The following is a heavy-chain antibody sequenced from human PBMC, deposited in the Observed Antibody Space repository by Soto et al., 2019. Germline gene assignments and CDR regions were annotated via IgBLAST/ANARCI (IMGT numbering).Heavy chain of an antibody. J-gene: IGHJ6*02. V-gene: IGHV1-69*13. CDR1: GGTFSSYA. Sequence: ASVKVSCKASGGTFSSYAISWVRQAPGQGLEWMGGIIPIFGTANYAQKFQGRVTITADESTSTAYMELSSLRSEDTAVYYCARDRRQHLPTGGMDVWGQGTTVTVSS. D-gene: IGHD6-13*01. CDR3: ARDRRQHLPTGGMDV. CDR2: IIPIFGTA.